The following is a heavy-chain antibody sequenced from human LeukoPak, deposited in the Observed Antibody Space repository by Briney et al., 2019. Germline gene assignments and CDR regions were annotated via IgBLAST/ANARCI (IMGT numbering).Heavy chain of an antibody. V-gene: IGHV1-2*04. CDR2: IHPNSGGT. D-gene: IGHD1-20*01. J-gene: IGHJ4*02. CDR3: ARGLINGHDFDY. CDR1: GYIFTDYY. Sequence: ASVKVSCKASGYIFTDYYMHWVRQVPGQGPEWMGWIHPNSGGTNYAQKFQGWVTMTRDTSISIAYVDLSRLTSDDTAIYYCARGLINGHDFDYWGQGTLVTVSS.